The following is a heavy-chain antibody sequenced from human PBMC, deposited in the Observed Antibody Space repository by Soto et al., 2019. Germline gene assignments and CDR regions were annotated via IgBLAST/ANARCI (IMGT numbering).Heavy chain of an antibody. CDR1: GFIFSEYS. CDR3: AKYTHYSDRSAYHPPSYYDF. V-gene: IGHV3-21*01. D-gene: IGHD3-22*01. Sequence: PGGSLRLSCKASGFIFSEYSMSWVRQAPGKGLEWVSSISGSSSHMYYADSLKGRFTISRDNAKNSLYLQMSGLRAEDAAVYFCAKYTHYSDRSAYHPPSYYDFWGQGILVTVSS. J-gene: IGHJ4*02. CDR2: ISGSSSHM.